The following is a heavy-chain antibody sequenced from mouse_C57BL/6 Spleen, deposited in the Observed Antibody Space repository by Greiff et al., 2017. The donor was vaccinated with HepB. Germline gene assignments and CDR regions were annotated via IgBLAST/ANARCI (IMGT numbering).Heavy chain of an antibody. V-gene: IGHV1-82*01. Sequence: VQLQQSGPELVKPGASVKISCKASGYAFSSSWMNWVKQRPGKGLEWIGRIYPGDGDTNDNGKFKGKATLTADKSSSTAYMQLSSLTSEDSAVYFCARNYVSGGFFAYWGQGTLVTVSA. CDR2: IYPGDGDT. CDR1: GYAFSSSW. CDR3: ARNYVSGGFFAY. D-gene: IGHD1-1*01. J-gene: IGHJ3*01.